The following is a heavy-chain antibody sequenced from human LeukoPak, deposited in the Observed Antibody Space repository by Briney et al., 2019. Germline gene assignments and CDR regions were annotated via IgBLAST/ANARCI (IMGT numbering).Heavy chain of an antibody. J-gene: IGHJ6*04. D-gene: IGHD2-2*01. CDR3: ARQRVVVVPAANDNYYYYGMDV. V-gene: IGHV5-10-1*01. CDR1: GYSFTSYW. Sequence: GESLKISCKGSGYSFTSYWISWVRQMPGKGLEWMGRIDPSDSYTNYSPSFQGHVTISADKSISTAYLQWSSLKASDTAMYYCARQRVVVVPAANDNYYYYGMDVWGKGTTVTVSS. CDR2: IDPSDSYT.